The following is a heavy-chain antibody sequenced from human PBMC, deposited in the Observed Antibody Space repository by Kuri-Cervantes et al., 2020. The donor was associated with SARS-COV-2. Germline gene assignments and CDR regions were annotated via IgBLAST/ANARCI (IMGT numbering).Heavy chain of an antibody. CDR1: GFTFGDYA. CDR2: ISSSGSTI. J-gene: IGHJ6*02. CDR3: ARHVLRFLEWRPSYYYYGMDV. V-gene: IGHV3-11*01. Sequence: GGSLRLSCTASGFTFGDYAMSWFRQAPGKGLEWVSYISSSGSTIYYADSVKGRFTISRDNAKNSLYLQMNSLRAEDTAVYYCARHVLRFLEWRPSYYYYGMDVWGQGTTVTVSS. D-gene: IGHD3-3*01.